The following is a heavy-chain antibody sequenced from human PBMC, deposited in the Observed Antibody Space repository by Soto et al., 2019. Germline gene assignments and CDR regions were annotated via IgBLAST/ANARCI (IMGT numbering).Heavy chain of an antibody. J-gene: IGHJ6*02. D-gene: IGHD3-10*01. V-gene: IGHV1-2*04. CDR2: INPNSGGT. CDR3: ARDLKANSRFGDYYYYGMDV. CDR1: GYTFTGYY. Sequence: QVQLVQSGAEVKKPGASVKVSCKASGYTFTGYYMHWVRQAPGQGLEWMGWINPNSGGTNYAQKFQGWVTMTRDTSISTAYMELSRLRSDDTAVYYCARDLKANSRFGDYYYYGMDVWGQGTTVTVS.